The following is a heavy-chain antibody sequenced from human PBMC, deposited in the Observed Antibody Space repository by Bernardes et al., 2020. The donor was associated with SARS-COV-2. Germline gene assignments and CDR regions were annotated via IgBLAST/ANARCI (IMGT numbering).Heavy chain of an antibody. CDR1: GGSLSHYY. CDR2: ANPSGNT. CDR3: ARGDFRRSPRKWPPSERPNSPLTYFSQ. D-gene: IGHD5-12*01. V-gene: IGHV4-34*01. J-gene: IGHJ1*01. Sequence: SETLSLTCAVYGGSLSHYYWSWIRQTPGKGLEWIGEANPSGNTNYNPSLQNRVTVSVDTSKSQFSLKLFSVTAADTAVYYCARGDFRRSPRKWPPSERPNSPLTYFSQWGQGTLVTVSS.